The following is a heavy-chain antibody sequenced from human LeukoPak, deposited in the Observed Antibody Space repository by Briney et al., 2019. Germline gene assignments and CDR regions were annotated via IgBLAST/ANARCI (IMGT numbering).Heavy chain of an antibody. CDR1: GFSFSDYA. J-gene: IGHJ3*02. CDR3: ASIPPINDYGDYAHAFDI. CDR2: ISYDGKNK. V-gene: IGHV3-30*04. D-gene: IGHD4-17*01. Sequence: PGGSLRLSCTASGFSFSDYAMHWVRQAPGKGLEWLAIISYDGKNKEYADSVKGRFTISRDNAKNSLYLQMNSLRDEDTAVYYCASIPPINDYGDYAHAFDIWGQGTMVTVSS.